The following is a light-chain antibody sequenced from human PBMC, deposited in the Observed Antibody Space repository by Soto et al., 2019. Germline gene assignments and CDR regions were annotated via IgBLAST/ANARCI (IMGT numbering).Light chain of an antibody. CDR2: AAS. V-gene: IGKV1-39*01. J-gene: IGKJ4*01. CDR1: DNIGSN. Sequence: DIQLTQSPASLSASVGDRVTITCRASDNIGSNLNWYQHQTGTAPKLLIYAASSLQGGVPSRFSGSGYGTQFTLTISGLQTEDFATYYCQHSYKILTFRGGTWVDI. CDR3: QHSYKILT.